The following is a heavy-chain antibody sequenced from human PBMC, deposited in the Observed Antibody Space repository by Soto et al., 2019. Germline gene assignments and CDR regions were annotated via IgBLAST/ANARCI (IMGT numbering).Heavy chain of an antibody. J-gene: IGHJ5*02. D-gene: IGHD4-17*01. V-gene: IGHV4-34*01. CDR1: GGSFSGYY. CDR3: ARGRDGGAAT. CDR2: INPSGIT. Sequence: QVQLQQWGAGLLKPSETLSLTCAVYGGSFSGYYWSWIRQPPGKGLEWIGEINPSGITNYTPSLNSRVTMSGDTPKNQFSLKLTSVTAADTAVYYCARGRDGGAATWGQGTLVTVSS.